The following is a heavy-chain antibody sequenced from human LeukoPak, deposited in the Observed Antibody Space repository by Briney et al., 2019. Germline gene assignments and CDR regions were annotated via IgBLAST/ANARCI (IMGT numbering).Heavy chain of an antibody. V-gene: IGHV1-2*02. Sequence: ASVKVSCKASGYTFTGYYMHWVRQAPGQGLEWMGWINPNSGGTNYAQKFQGRVTMTRDTSISTAYMELSRLRSDDTAVYYCARSGEWELLLPLPDYWGQGTLVTVSS. D-gene: IGHD1-26*01. CDR2: INPNSGGT. CDR3: ARSGEWELLLPLPDY. J-gene: IGHJ4*02. CDR1: GYTFTGYY.